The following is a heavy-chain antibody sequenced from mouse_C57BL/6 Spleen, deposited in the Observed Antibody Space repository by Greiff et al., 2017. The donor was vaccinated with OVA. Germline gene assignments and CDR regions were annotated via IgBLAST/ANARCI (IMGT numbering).Heavy chain of an antibody. CDR1: GYTFTSYW. J-gene: IGHJ2*01. D-gene: IGHD1-1*02. V-gene: IGHV1-64*01. CDR2: IHPNSGST. Sequence: QVQLQQPGAELVKPGASVKLSCKASGYTFTSYWMHWVKQRPGQGLEWIGMIHPNSGSTNYNEKFKGKATLTVDKSSSTAYMQLSSLTSEDSAVYYCASMDYGLDYWGQGTTLTVSS. CDR3: ASMDYGLDY.